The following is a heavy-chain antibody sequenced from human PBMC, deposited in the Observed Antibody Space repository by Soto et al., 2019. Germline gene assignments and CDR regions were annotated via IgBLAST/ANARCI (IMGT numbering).Heavy chain of an antibody. Sequence: QITLKESGPTLVKPTQTLTLTCTFSGFSLSTSGVGVAWIRQPPGKALEWLALIYWDDDKRYRPSLESRLTITKDTSKNQVVLTMPNMDSVDTATYYCAYLPCSGGNCYWVSFSGMDVWVQGTTVNVSS. CDR2: IYWDDDK. J-gene: IGHJ6*02. CDR1: GFSLSTSGVG. D-gene: IGHD2-15*01. CDR3: AYLPCSGGNCYWVSFSGMDV. V-gene: IGHV2-5*02.